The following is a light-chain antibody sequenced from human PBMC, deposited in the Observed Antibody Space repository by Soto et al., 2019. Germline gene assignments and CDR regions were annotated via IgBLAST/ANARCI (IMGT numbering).Light chain of an antibody. Sequence: EIVLTQSPGTLSLSPGERATLSCRASQSFSSNYLAWYQQKPGQAPRLLIYVASSRATGIPDRFSGGGSGTHFTLTISRLEPEDFAVYYCQQYGSSPDTFGQGTRLAIK. J-gene: IGKJ5*01. CDR3: QQYGSSPDT. CDR1: QSFSSNY. V-gene: IGKV3-20*01. CDR2: VAS.